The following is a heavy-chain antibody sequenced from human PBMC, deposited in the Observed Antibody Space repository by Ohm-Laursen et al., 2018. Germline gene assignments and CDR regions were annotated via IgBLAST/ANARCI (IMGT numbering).Heavy chain of an antibody. CDR3: AKVVGYSYGKDAFDI. CDR2: MWFDGSNT. CDR1: GFRFSSYA. Sequence: SSLRLSCAASGFRFSSYAMHWVRQAPGKGLEWVAFMWFDGSNTNYADSVKGRFTISRDNYKNMLFLEMNSLRAEDTAVYYCAKVVGYSYGKDAFDIWGQGTMVTVSS. J-gene: IGHJ3*02. V-gene: IGHV3-33*06. D-gene: IGHD5-18*01.